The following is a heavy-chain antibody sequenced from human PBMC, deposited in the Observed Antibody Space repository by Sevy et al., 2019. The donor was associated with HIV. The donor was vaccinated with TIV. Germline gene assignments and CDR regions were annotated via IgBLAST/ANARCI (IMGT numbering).Heavy chain of an antibody. J-gene: IGHJ5*02. D-gene: IGHD2-2*01. CDR2: IKQDGSEK. CDR1: GFTFSSYW. Sequence: GGSLRLSCAASGFTFSSYWMSWVRHAPGKGLEWVANIKQDGSEKYYVDSVKGRFTISRDNAKNSLYLQMNSLRAEDTAVYYCARLLGYCSSTSCWDWFDPWGQGTLVTVSS. V-gene: IGHV3-7*01. CDR3: ARLLGYCSSTSCWDWFDP.